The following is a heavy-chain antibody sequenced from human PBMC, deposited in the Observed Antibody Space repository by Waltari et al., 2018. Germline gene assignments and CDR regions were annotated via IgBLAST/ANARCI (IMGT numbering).Heavy chain of an antibody. CDR2: IIPIFGTA. V-gene: IGHV1-69*13. CDR1: GGTFSSYA. D-gene: IGHD6-25*01. CDR3: ALQAGPRHAFDL. Sequence: QVQLVQSGAEVKKPGSSVKVSCKASGGTFSSYAISWVRQAPGQGLEWMGGIIPIFGTANYAQQFQCRVSITAGESTSTASMEPRRRRSDDTTVYFCALQAGPRHAFDLWVQGTMLTVSS. J-gene: IGHJ3*01.